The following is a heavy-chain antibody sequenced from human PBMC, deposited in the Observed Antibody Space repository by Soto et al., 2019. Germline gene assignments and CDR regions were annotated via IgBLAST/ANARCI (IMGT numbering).Heavy chain of an antibody. CDR2: INPNSGGT. D-gene: IGHD3-9*01. CDR3: ARGYDILTGYYKSNWFDP. CDR1: GYTFTGYY. J-gene: IGHJ5*02. Sequence: ASVKVSCKASGYTFTGYYMHWVRQAPGQGLEWMGWINPNSGGTNYAQKFQGWVTMTRDTSISTAYMELSRLRSDDTAVYYCARGYDILTGYYKSNWFDPWGQGTLVTVS. V-gene: IGHV1-2*04.